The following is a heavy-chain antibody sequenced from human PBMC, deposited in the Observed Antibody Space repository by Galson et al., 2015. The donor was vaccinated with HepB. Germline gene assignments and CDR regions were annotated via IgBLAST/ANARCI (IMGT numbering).Heavy chain of an antibody. V-gene: IGHV4-59*08. D-gene: IGHD4-17*01. J-gene: IGHJ4*02. CDR3: ANGGVTTFNY. CDR2: IYCSGST. CDR1: GGSISSYY. Sequence: LSLTCTVSGGSISSYYWSWIRQPPGKGLEWIGYIYCSGSTNYNPSLKSRVTISVDTSKNQFSLKLSSVTAADTAVYYCANGGVTTFNYWGQGTLVTVSS.